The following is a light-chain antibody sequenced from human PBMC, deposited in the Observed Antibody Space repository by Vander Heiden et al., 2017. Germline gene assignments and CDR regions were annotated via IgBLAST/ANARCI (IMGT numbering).Light chain of an antibody. CDR3: QQSDSTPST. V-gene: IGKV1-39*01. J-gene: IGKJ1*01. Sequence: DIQMTQSPSSLSASVGDRVTITCRASQSISSYLNWYQQKPGKAPKLLIYAASSFQSGVPSRFSGSGSGTDFTLTISSLQPEDFATYYCQQSDSTPSTFGQGTKVEIK. CDR2: AAS. CDR1: QSISSY.